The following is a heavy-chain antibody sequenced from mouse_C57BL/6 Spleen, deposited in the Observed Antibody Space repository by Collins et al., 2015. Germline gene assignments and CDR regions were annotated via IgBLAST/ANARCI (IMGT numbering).Heavy chain of an antibody. CDR3: ARGPYYGNYFDY. V-gene: IGHV1-26*01. CDR1: GYTFTDYY. Sequence: EVQLQQSGPELVKPGASVKISCKASGYTFTDYYMNWVKQSHGKXLEWIGDINPNNGGTNYNQKFKGKATLTVDKSSSTAYMELRSLTSEDSAVYYCARGPYYGNYFDYWGQGTTLTVSS. J-gene: IGHJ2*01. D-gene: IGHD2-10*01. CDR2: INPNNGGT.